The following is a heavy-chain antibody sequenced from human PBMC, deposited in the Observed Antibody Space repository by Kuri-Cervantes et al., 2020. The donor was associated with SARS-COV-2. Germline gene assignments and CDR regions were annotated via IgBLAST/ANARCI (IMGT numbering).Heavy chain of an antibody. CDR2: IYYSGST. CDR1: GGSISSGDYY. J-gene: IGHJ3*02. D-gene: IGHD3-16*02. CDR3: ARDPYYDYVWGSYRLGGAFDI. V-gene: IGHV4-30-4*01. Sequence: SETLSLTCTVSGGSISSGDYYWSWLRQPPGKGLEWIGYIYYSGSTYYNPSLKSRVTISVDTSKNQFSLKLSSVTAADTAVYYCARDPYYDYVWGSYRLGGAFDIWGQGTMVTVSS.